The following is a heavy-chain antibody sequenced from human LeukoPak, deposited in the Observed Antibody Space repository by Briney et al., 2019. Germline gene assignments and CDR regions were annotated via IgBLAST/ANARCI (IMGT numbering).Heavy chain of an antibody. CDR1: GYSISSGYY. D-gene: IGHD3-3*01. CDR2: IYHSGST. Sequence: PSETLSLTCTVSGYSISSGYYWGWIRQPPGKGLEWIGIIYHSGSTYYNPSLKSRVTISVDTSKNQFSLRLSSVTAADTAVYYCARLNRYYDFWSGFDYWGQGTLVTVSS. V-gene: IGHV4-38-2*02. CDR3: ARLNRYYDFWSGFDY. J-gene: IGHJ4*02.